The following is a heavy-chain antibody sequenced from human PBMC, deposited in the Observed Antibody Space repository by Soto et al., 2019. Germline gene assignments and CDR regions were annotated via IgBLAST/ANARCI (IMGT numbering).Heavy chain of an antibody. CDR2: IVVGSGNT. CDR3: AAGVTTTIFGVVIIRADSGNYYYGMDG. J-gene: IGHJ6*01. V-gene: IGHV1-58*01. Sequence: SVQVSCKASGFTFTSSAVQWVRQARGQRLEWIGWIVVGSGNTNYAQKFQERVTITRDMSTSTAYMELSSLRSEDTAVYYCAAGVTTTIFGVVIIRADSGNYYYGMDGWGQGTTVTV. CDR1: GFTFTSSA. D-gene: IGHD3-3*01.